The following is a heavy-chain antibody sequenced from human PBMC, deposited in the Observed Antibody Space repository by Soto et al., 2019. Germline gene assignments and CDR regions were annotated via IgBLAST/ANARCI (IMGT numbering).Heavy chain of an antibody. V-gene: IGHV3-33*01. CDR2: IWYDGSNK. Sequence: GGSLRLSCAASGFTFSSYGMHWVRQAPGKGLEWVAVIWYDGSNKYYADSVKGRFTISRDNSKNTLYLQMNSLRAEDTAVYYCARGTNYYDSSGYSVYWGQGTLVTVSS. CDR3: ARGTNYYDSSGYSVY. D-gene: IGHD3-22*01. CDR1: GFTFSSYG. J-gene: IGHJ4*02.